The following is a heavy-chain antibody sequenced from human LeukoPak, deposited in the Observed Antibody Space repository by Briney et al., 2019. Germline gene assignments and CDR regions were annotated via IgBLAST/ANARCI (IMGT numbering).Heavy chain of an antibody. V-gene: IGHV3-48*03. CDR3: ARDGADSSGYYYKSLLFDY. J-gene: IGHJ4*02. Sequence: GGSLGLSCAASGFTFSSYEMNWVRQAPGKGLEWVSYISSSGSTIYYADSVKGRFTISRDNAKNSLYLQMNSLRAEDTAVYYCARDGADSSGYYYKSLLFDYWGQGTLVTVSS. CDR1: GFTFSSYE. D-gene: IGHD3-22*01. CDR2: ISSSGSTI.